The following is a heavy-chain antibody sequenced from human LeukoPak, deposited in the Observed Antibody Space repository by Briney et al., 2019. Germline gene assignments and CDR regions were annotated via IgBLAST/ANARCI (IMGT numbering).Heavy chain of an antibody. CDR3: ARSIPPTYYYDSRYYYGMDV. Sequence: SETLSLTCTVSGGSISSYYWSWIRQPPGKGLEWIGYIYYSGSTYYNPSLKSRVTISVDTSKNQFSLKLSSVTAADTAVYYCARSIPPTYYYDSRYYYGMDVWGQGTTVTVSS. V-gene: IGHV4-59*12. CDR2: IYYSGST. J-gene: IGHJ6*02. D-gene: IGHD3-22*01. CDR1: GGSISSYY.